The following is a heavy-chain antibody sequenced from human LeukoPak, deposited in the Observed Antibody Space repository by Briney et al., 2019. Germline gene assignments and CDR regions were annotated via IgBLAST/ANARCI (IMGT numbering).Heavy chain of an antibody. CDR3: TRAASSGPLFTYHMDV. J-gene: IGHJ6*03. D-gene: IGHD3-22*01. Sequence: SETLSLTCSVSGGSISSYYWSWIRQSPGKGLEWIGYIYYSGSTNYNPSLKSRVSISVDTSKNQFSLKLTSVTAADTAVYYCTRAASSGPLFTYHMDVWGKGTTVTVSS. CDR2: IYYSGST. CDR1: GGSISSYY. V-gene: IGHV4-59*12.